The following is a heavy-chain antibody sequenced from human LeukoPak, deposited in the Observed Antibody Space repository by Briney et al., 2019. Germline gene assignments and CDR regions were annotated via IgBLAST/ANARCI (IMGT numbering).Heavy chain of an antibody. D-gene: IGHD4-17*01. J-gene: IGHJ4*02. V-gene: IGHV3-23*01. Sequence: GGSLRLSCAASGFTFSAYGMTWVRQAPGKGVEGVSYISSSGSTRYYADSVKGRFTISRDNSKNTLYLQMNRLRAEDTAVYYCAKGSMTTVTTGGYWGQGTLVTVSS. CDR3: AKGSMTTVTTGGY. CDR1: GFTFSAYG. CDR2: ISSSGSTR.